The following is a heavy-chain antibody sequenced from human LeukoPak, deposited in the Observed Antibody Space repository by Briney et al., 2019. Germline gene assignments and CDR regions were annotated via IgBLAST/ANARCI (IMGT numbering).Heavy chain of an antibody. CDR1: GGSISSYY. CDR3: AGTPGYSGSYYVDY. V-gene: IGHV4-59*01. D-gene: IGHD1-26*01. J-gene: IGHJ4*02. Sequence: SETLSLTCTVSGGSISSYYWSWIRQPPGKGLEWIGYIYYSGSTNYNPSLKSRVTISVDTSKNQFSLKLSSVTAADTAVYYCAGTPGYSGSYYVDYWGQGTLVTVSS. CDR2: IYYSGST.